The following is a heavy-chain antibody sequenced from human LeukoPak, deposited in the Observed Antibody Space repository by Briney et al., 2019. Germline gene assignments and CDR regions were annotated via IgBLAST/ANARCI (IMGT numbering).Heavy chain of an antibody. V-gene: IGHV4-59*08. CDR2: IYYSGST. D-gene: IGHD3-16*02. J-gene: IGHJ4*02. Sequence: SETLSLTCTVPRGSISSYYWSSIRQPPGKGLEWIGYIYYSGSTNYNPSLKSRVTISVDTSKNQFSPKLSSVTAADTAVYYCARHEDWGVIDYWGQGTLVTVSS. CDR3: ARHEDWGVIDY. CDR1: RGSISSYY.